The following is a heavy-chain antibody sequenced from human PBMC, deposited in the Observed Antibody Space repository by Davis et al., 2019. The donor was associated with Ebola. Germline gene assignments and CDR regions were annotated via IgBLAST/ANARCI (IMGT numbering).Heavy chain of an antibody. D-gene: IGHD3-22*01. Sequence: PGGSLRLSCAASGFTFSSYEMNWVRQAPGKGLEWVSYISSSGSTIYYADSVKGRFTISRDNAKNSLYLQMNSLRDEDTAVYYCARDGYYDSSGYTGEYFDYWGQGTLVTVSS. J-gene: IGHJ4*02. CDR1: GFTFSSYE. CDR3: ARDGYYDSSGYTGEYFDY. V-gene: IGHV3-48*03. CDR2: ISSSGSTI.